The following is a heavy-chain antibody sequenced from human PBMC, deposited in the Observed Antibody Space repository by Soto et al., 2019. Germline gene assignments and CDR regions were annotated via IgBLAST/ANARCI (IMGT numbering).Heavy chain of an antibody. Sequence: ASVKVSCKASGYTFTSYGISWVRQAPGQGLEWMGWISAYNGNTNYAQKLQGRVTMTTDTSTSTAYMELRSLRSDDTAVYYCARDRVKRCSSTSCYALFDPWGQGTLVTVSS. CDR3: ARDRVKRCSSTSCYALFDP. J-gene: IGHJ5*02. D-gene: IGHD2-2*01. V-gene: IGHV1-18*01. CDR2: ISAYNGNT. CDR1: GYTFTSYG.